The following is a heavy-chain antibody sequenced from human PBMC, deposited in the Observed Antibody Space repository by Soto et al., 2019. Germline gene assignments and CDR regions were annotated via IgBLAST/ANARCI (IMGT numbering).Heavy chain of an antibody. Sequence: QVQLQESGPGLVKPSETLSLTCTVSGGSISSYYWSWIRQPPGKGLEWIGYIYYSGSTNYNPSLKSRVTISVDTSKNQFSLKLSSVTAADTAVYYCARSRGYYYYYYMDVWGKGTTVTVSS. CDR3: ARSRGYYYYYYMDV. CDR1: GGSISSYY. V-gene: IGHV4-59*01. D-gene: IGHD3-10*01. CDR2: IYYSGST. J-gene: IGHJ6*03.